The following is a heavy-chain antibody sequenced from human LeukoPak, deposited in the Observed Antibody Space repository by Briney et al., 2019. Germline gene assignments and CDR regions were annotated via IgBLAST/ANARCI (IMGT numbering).Heavy chain of an antibody. Sequence: GGSLRLSCAASGFTFSNYWMSWVRQAPGKGLEWVANIKQDGSEKYYVDSVKGRFTISGDSAKNPLYLQMNSLRAEDTAVYYCARDFGAYCGGDCLWGQGTLVTVSS. CDR3: ARDFGAYCGGDCL. V-gene: IGHV3-7*01. J-gene: IGHJ4*02. CDR2: IKQDGSEK. CDR1: GFTFSNYW. D-gene: IGHD2-21*01.